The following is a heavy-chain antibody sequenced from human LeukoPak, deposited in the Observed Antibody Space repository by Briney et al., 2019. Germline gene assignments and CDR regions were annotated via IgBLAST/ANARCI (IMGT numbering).Heavy chain of an antibody. CDR1: GFTVSSSY. J-gene: IGHJ5*02. D-gene: IGHD6-13*01. CDR2: IYSGGST. CDR3: ASLYSSSWYLQDNWFDP. Sequence: PGGSLRLSCAASGFTVSSSYMSWVRQAPGKGLEWVSVIYSGGSTYYADSVKGRFTISRDNSKNTLYLQMNSLRAEDTAVYYCASLYSSSWYLQDNWFDPWGQGTLVTVSS. V-gene: IGHV3-53*01.